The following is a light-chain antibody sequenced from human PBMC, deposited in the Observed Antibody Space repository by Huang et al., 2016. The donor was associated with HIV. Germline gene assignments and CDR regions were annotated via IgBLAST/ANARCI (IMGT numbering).Light chain of an antibody. Sequence: ETVMTQSPGTLSVSPVERVTLSCRASQSVSSNLAWYQQKPGQAPRLLIYDASTRATGIPARFRGSGSGTDFTLTINSLQSEDFAIYYCQQYNDWPITFGPGTKVDIK. CDR1: QSVSSN. V-gene: IGKV3D-15*01. CDR2: DAS. CDR3: QQYNDWPIT. J-gene: IGKJ3*01.